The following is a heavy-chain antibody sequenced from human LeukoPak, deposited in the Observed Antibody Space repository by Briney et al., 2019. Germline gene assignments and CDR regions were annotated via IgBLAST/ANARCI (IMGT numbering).Heavy chain of an antibody. V-gene: IGHV4-59*01. CDR1: GGSISSYY. CDR2: IYYSGST. CDR3: ARDFRDDYYYYGMDV. D-gene: IGHD3-10*01. J-gene: IGHJ6*02. Sequence: LETLSLTCTVSGGSISSYYWSWIRQPPGKGLEWIGYIYYSGSTNYNPSLKSRVTISVDTSKNQFSLKLSSVTAADTAVYYCARDFRDDYYYYGMDVWGQGTTVTVSS.